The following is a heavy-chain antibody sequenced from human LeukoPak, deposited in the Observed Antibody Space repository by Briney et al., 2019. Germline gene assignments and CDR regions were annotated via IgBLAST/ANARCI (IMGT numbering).Heavy chain of an antibody. CDR1: GFTFSSYA. D-gene: IGHD3-16*01. CDR3: AKRGGSRYFDY. J-gene: IGHJ4*02. V-gene: IGHV3-23*01. Sequence: PGGSLRLSCAASGFTFSSYAMNWVRQAPGKGLEWVSGISGSGGSTYYADSVKGRFTISRDNAKNSLYLQMNSLRAEDTAVYYCAKRGGSRYFDYWGQGTLVTVSS. CDR2: ISGSGGST.